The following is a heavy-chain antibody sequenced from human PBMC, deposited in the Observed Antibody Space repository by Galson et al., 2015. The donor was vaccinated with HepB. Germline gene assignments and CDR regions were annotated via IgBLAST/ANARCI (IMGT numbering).Heavy chain of an antibody. Sequence: PALVKPTQTLTLTCTFSGFSFNTDAVAVGWIRQPPGKALEWLALIHWDDDRRYSRSLKGRLTITKDSSKNQVVLTMTNMDPVDTATYYCAHTKEVAGPMDVWGQGTTVTVSS. CDR1: GFSFNTDAVA. CDR3: AHTKEVAGPMDV. V-gene: IGHV2-5*02. J-gene: IGHJ6*02. D-gene: IGHD6-19*01. CDR2: IHWDDDR.